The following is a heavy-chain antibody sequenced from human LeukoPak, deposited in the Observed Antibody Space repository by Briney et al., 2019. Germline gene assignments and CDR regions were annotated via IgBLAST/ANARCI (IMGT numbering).Heavy chain of an antibody. V-gene: IGHV3-30*18. CDR2: TSSDGSNK. Sequence: GRSLRLSCAASGFTFSSYGMHWVRQAPGKGLEWVALTSSDGSNKYYADSVKGRFTISRDNAKNTLYLLMNSLRAEDTAVYYCAKDHGYSYGFTFDYWGQGTLVTVSS. CDR3: AKDHGYSYGFTFDY. D-gene: IGHD5-18*01. J-gene: IGHJ4*02. CDR1: GFTFSSYG.